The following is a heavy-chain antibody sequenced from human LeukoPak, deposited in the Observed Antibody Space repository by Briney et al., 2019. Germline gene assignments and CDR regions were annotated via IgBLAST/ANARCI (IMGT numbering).Heavy chain of an antibody. D-gene: IGHD5-24*01. V-gene: IGHV4-31*03. CDR2: IYYSGST. Sequence: SETLSLTCTVSGGSISSGGYYWSWIRQHPGKGLEWIGYIYYSGSTYYNPSLKSRVTISVDTSKNQLSLKLSSVTAADTAVYYCASDKRAGYFDYWGQGTLVTVSS. CDR1: GGSISSGGYY. J-gene: IGHJ4*02. CDR3: ASDKRAGYFDY.